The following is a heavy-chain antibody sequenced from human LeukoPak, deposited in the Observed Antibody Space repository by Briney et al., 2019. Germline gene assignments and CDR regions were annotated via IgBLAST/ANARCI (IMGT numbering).Heavy chain of an antibody. CDR3: AREVGLGMYNWFDP. CDR1: GGSISNYY. J-gene: IGHJ5*02. D-gene: IGHD3-16*01. Sequence: SETLSLTCTVSGGSISNYYWYWIRQPPGKGLECIGYIYHSGSTNYNPSLKSRVTISVDTSKNQFSLKLRSVTAADTAVYYCAREVGLGMYNWFDPWGQGTLVTVSS. V-gene: IGHV4-59*01. CDR2: IYHSGST.